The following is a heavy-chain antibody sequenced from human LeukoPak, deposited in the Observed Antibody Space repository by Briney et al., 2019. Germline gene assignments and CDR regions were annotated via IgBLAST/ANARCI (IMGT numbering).Heavy chain of an antibody. CDR1: GFTFNTYS. V-gene: IGHV3-21*01. Sequence: GGSLRLSCTASGFTFNTYSMNWVRQAPGKGLEWVASISDRGSYIYYTDSVKGRFTISRDNAKNSLYLQMNSLRAEDTAVYYCARAHRGYSYGSYGMDVWGQGTTVTVSS. J-gene: IGHJ6*02. D-gene: IGHD5-18*01. CDR2: ISDRGSYI. CDR3: ARAHRGYSYGSYGMDV.